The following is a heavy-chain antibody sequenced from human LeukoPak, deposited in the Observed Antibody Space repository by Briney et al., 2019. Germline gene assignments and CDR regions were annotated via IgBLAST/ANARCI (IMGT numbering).Heavy chain of an antibody. CDR2: IKQDGSQR. CDR1: GFTFSDYW. CDR3: ARRGGSSSRRSPIDY. J-gene: IGHJ4*02. D-gene: IGHD6-6*01. Sequence: GGSLRLSCTASGFTFSDYWMTWVRQAPGKGPEWVANIKQDGSQRYYVDSVRGRLTISRDNAKNSLFLQMNGLRAEDTAVYYCARRGGSSSRRSPIDYWGQGTLVTVSS. V-gene: IGHV3-7*01.